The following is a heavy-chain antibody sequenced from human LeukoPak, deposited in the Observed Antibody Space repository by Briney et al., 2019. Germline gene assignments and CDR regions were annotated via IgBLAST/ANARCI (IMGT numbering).Heavy chain of an antibody. J-gene: IGHJ2*01. D-gene: IGHD6-19*01. CDR3: ARHDEGSGWYRSYIDL. Sequence: SETLSLTCTVSGVSISSYYCSWIRQPPGKGLEWIGYISTSGSTDYSPSLKSRVTISVDRSKNQCSLDLSSVTAADTAVYYCARHDEGSGWYRSYIDLWGRGTLVIVSS. CDR1: GVSISSYY. V-gene: IGHV4-4*09. CDR2: ISTSGST.